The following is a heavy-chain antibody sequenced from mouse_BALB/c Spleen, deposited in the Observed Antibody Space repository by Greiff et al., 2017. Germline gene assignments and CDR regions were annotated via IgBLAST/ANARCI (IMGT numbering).Heavy chain of an antibody. CDR3: EVHYYGSSYWYFDV. D-gene: IGHD1-1*01. CDR1: GDSITSGY. V-gene: IGHV3-8*02. J-gene: IGHJ1*01. Sequence: EVKLQESGPSLVKPSQTLSLTCSVTGDSITSGYWTWIRKFPGNKLEYMGYISYSGSTYYNPSLKSRISITRDTSKNQYYLQLNSVTTEDTATYYCEVHYYGSSYWYFDVWGAGTTVTVSS. CDR2: ISYSGST.